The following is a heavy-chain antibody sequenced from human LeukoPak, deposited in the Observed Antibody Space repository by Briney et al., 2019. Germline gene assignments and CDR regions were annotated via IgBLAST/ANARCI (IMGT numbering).Heavy chain of an antibody. CDR3: ARGFDSSGYFHDAFDI. Sequence: PGGSLRLSCAASGFIFSTYAIHWVRQAPGKGLEWVAVISSDGTRKYYADSVKGRFTISRDNSKNTLYLQMNSLRAEETAVYHCARGFDSSGYFHDAFDIWGQGTMVTVSS. J-gene: IGHJ3*02. V-gene: IGHV3-30-3*01. CDR1: GFIFSTYA. CDR2: ISSDGTRK. D-gene: IGHD3-22*01.